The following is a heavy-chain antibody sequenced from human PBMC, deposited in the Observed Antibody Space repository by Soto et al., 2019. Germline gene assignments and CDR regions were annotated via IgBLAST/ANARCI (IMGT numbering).Heavy chain of an antibody. J-gene: IGHJ4*02. CDR3: AALYRWNVGGDY. D-gene: IGHD2-15*01. CDR2: ISGSGDTT. Sequence: EVQLLESGGGLVQPGDSLRLSCAASGFTFISYAMTWVRQAPGKGLEWVAGISGSGDTTYYEDSVKGRFTISRDNSKNPVYLATTSWRPEARAVYYWAALYRWNVGGDYWGQGTLFTVSS. CDR1: GFTFISYA. V-gene: IGHV3-23*01.